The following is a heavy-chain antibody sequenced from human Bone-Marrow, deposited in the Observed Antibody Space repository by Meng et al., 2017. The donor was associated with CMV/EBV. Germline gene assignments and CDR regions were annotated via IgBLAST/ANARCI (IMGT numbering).Heavy chain of an antibody. V-gene: IGHV3-30*04. CDR3: ARVTEYQLLSSYYYYGMDV. J-gene: IGHJ6*02. D-gene: IGHD2-2*01. CDR1: GFTFSSYA. CDR2: ISYDGSNK. Sequence: GESLKISCAASGFTFSSYAMHWVRQAPGKGLEWVAVISYDGSNKYYADSVKGRFTISRDNAKNSLYLQMNSLRAEDTAVYYCARVTEYQLLSSYYYYGMDVWGQGTTVTVSS.